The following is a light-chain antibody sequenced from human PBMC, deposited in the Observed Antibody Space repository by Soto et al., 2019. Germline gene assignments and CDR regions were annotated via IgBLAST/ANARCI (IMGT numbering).Light chain of an antibody. CDR1: QGIGND. Sequence: DIQMTQSPSSLSASVGDRVTITCRASQGIGNDLGWYQQQPGKAPKRLIYAASSLQSGVPSRFSGSGSGTEFTLTISSLQPEDFAAYYCLQHNTYPLTFGQGTKVEIK. J-gene: IGKJ1*01. V-gene: IGKV1-17*01. CDR2: AAS. CDR3: LQHNTYPLT.